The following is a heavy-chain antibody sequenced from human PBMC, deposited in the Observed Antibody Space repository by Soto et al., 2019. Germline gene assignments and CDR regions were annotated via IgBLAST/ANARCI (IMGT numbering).Heavy chain of an antibody. V-gene: IGHV3-23*01. CDR3: VKDDGGYPSTAPH. CDR2: ISGSGDRT. Sequence: EVQLLESGGGLVQPGGSLRLSCAASGLPIRLSPMRWVRQAPGGGVDWVSGISGSGDRTYYADSAKGRFTISKDISKNSLSLQLDSLRVEDTAVYFCVKDDGGYPSTAPHWGQGTLVTVSS. D-gene: IGHD3-22*01. CDR1: GLPIRLSP. J-gene: IGHJ4*02.